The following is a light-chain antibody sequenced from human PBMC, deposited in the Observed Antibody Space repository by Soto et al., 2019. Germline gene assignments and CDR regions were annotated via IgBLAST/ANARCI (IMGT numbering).Light chain of an antibody. CDR1: QSVRSN. V-gene: IGKV3-15*01. CDR3: QQYGHSLWT. J-gene: IGKJ1*01. CDR2: GAS. Sequence: EIVMTQSPATLSASPGERATLSCRASQSVRSNLAWYQQKPGQAPRLLIYGASTRATGIPARFSGSGSGTEFTLTISRLEPEDYAVYYCQQYGHSLWTFGQGTKVDI.